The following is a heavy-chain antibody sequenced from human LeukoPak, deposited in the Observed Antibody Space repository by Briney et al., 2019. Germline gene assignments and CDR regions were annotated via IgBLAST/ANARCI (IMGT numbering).Heavy chain of an antibody. J-gene: IGHJ5*02. D-gene: IGHD6-13*01. CDR2: IYYSGST. CDR3: ARHVRKRGIAAAGSPGWFDP. Sequence: TPSETLSLICTVSGGSISSSSYSWGWIRQPPGKGLEWIGSIYYSGSTYFNPSLKSRVTISVDTSKNQFSLKLNSVTAADTAVYYCARHVRKRGIAAAGSPGWFDPWGQGTLVTVSS. V-gene: IGHV4-39*01. CDR1: GGSISSSSYS.